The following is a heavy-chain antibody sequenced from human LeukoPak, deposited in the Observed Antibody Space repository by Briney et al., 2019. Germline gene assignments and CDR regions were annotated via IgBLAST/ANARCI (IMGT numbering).Heavy chain of an antibody. CDR3: ARDISPEKGQQLAN. D-gene: IGHD6-13*01. CDR2: IKEDGSEK. Sequence: PGGSLRLSCAASGFTFSRFWMSWVRQAPGKGLEYVANIKEDGSEKSYVDSVKGRFTISRDNAKNSLYLQMSSLRVEDTAVYYCARDISPEKGQQLANWGQGTQVTVSS. J-gene: IGHJ4*02. CDR1: GFTFSRFW. V-gene: IGHV3-7*04.